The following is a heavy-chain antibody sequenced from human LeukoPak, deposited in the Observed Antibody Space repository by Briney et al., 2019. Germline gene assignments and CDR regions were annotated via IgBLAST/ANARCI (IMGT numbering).Heavy chain of an antibody. J-gene: IGHJ3*02. Sequence: SETLSLTCTVSGGSINSYWSWIRQPAGKGLEWIGSMYYSGSTYYNPSLKSRVTISVDTSKNQFSLKLSSVTAADTAVYYCARDTVGATFPGAFDMWGQGTMVTVSS. D-gene: IGHD1-26*01. CDR3: ARDTVGATFPGAFDM. CDR1: GGSINSY. V-gene: IGHV4-39*07. CDR2: MYYSGST.